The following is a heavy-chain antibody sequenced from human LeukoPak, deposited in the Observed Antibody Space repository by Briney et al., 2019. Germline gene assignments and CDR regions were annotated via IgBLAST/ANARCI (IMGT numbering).Heavy chain of an antibody. CDR1: GDSVSSNSAA. CDR3: GREDMAICGMDV. CDR2: AYYRSKWYN. Sequence: SQTLSLTCAISGDSVSSNSAAWNWIRQSPSRGLEWLGRAYYRSKWYNDYAVSVKSRITINPDTSKSQFSLQLNSVTPEDTAVYYCGREDMAICGMDVWGQGTTVTVSS. D-gene: IGHD5-24*01. V-gene: IGHV6-1*01. J-gene: IGHJ6*02.